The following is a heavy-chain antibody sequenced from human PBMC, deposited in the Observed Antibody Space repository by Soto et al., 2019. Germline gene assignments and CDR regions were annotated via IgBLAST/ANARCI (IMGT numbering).Heavy chain of an antibody. CDR1: GGSISSGDYY. Sequence: SETLSLTCTVSGGSISSGDYYWSWIRQPPGKGLEWIGYIYYSGSTYYNPSLKSRVTISVDTSKNQFSLKLSSVTAADTAVYYCARALAGVLRYFDWSPASFDYWGQGTLVTVSS. J-gene: IGHJ4*02. CDR3: ARALAGVLRYFDWSPASFDY. D-gene: IGHD3-9*01. V-gene: IGHV4-30-4*01. CDR2: IYYSGST.